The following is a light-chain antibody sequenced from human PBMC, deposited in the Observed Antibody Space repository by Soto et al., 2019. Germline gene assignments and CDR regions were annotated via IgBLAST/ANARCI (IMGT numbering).Light chain of an antibody. CDR1: QSVSSSY. J-gene: IGKJ2*01. V-gene: IGKV3-20*01. CDR2: GAS. CDR3: QQYVSSPRT. Sequence: ETVLTQSPGTLSLSPGERATLSCRASQSVSSSYLAWYQQKPGQAPRLLIYGASSRATGIPDRFSGSGSGTDFTLTFSRLEPEDFAVYYCQQYVSSPRTFGQGTKLEIK.